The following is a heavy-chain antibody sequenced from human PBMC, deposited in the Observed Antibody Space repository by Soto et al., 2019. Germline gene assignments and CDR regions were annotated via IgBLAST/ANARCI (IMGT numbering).Heavy chain of an antibody. CDR3: ARHEGGYPGAPHFDY. V-gene: IGHV5-51*01. J-gene: IGHJ4*02. Sequence: PGESLKISCKGSGYSFPNYWIAWVRQMPGKGLEWMGIIYPGDSDTTYSPSFQGQVTISADKSISTAYLQWSSLKASDTAMYYCARHEGGYPGAPHFDYWGQGTLVTVSS. D-gene: IGHD2-15*01. CDR1: GYSFPNYW. CDR2: IYPGDSDT.